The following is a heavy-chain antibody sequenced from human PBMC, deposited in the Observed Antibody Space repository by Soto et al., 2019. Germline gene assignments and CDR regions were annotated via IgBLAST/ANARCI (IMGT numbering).Heavy chain of an antibody. CDR3: ARAHTMMILDRFDP. Sequence: GGSLRLSCAASGFKFRNYAIHWVRQAPGKGLEWLAVIWFDGSKKYYADSVKGRFTISRDNSKNTVYLDMNSPTADDSGVFYCARAHTMMILDRFDPWGHGTQVTVSS. J-gene: IGHJ5*02. CDR1: GFKFRNYA. V-gene: IGHV3-33*01. CDR2: IWFDGSKK. D-gene: IGHD3-22*01.